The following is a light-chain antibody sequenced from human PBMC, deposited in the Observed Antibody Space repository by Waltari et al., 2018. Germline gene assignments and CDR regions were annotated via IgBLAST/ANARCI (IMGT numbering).Light chain of an antibody. J-gene: IGKJ2*01. CDR1: QSLVYSDGNTY. Sequence: DVVMTQSPLSLPVTLGQPASISCRSSQSLVYSDGNTYLNWFQQRPGQSQRRLIYKVSNRDSGVPDRFSGSGSGTDFTLKISRVEAEDVGVYYCMQGTHWPKYTFGQGTKLEIK. CDR2: KVS. CDR3: MQGTHWPKYT. V-gene: IGKV2-30*01.